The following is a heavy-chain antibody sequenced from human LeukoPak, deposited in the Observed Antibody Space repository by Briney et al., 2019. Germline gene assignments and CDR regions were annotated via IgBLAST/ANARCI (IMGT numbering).Heavy chain of an antibody. CDR3: ARGAFGGVIAPLDY. CDR2: INPSGGST. V-gene: IGHV1-46*01. Sequence: ASVKVSCKASGYTFTSYDINWVRQAPGQGLEWMGIINPSGGSTSYAQKFQGRVTMTRDMSTSTVYMELSSLRSEDTAVYYCARGAFGGVIAPLDYWGQGTLVTVSS. J-gene: IGHJ4*02. D-gene: IGHD3-16*02. CDR1: GYTFTSYD.